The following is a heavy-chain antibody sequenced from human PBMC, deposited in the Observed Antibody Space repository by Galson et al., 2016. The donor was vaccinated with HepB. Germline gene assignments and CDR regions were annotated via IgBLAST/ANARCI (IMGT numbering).Heavy chain of an antibody. CDR3: AKDEFLEGDYYYYGMDV. D-gene: IGHD3-3*01. Sequence: SLRLSCAVSAGTFKNYAMNWVRQAPGKGLEWVAAISGSGGRISYADSVRGRFTISRDNSKNTRYLQMSSLRAEDTAVYYFAKDEFLEGDYYYYGMDVWGQGTTVTVSS. CDR2: ISGSGGRI. J-gene: IGHJ6*02. V-gene: IGHV3-23*01. CDR1: AGTFKNYA.